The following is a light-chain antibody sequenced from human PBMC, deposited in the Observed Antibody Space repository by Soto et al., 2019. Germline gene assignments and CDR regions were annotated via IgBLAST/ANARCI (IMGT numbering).Light chain of an antibody. CDR2: DAY. CDR1: QSIRSW. V-gene: IGKV1-5*01. Sequence: DIQMTQSPSILSASVGDRVTITCRASQSIRSWLAWYQQKPGKAPKLLIYDAYSLESGVPSRFSGRRSGTDFTLTISSLQPEDFATYYCQQSYSTPLFGQGTRLEIK. CDR3: QQSYSTPL. J-gene: IGKJ5*01.